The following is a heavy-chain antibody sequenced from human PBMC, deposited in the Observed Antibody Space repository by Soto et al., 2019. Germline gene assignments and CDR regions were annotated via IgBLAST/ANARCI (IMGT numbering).Heavy chain of an antibody. V-gene: IGHV3-49*04. CDR1: GFVFGDYA. CDR2: VRSETYGGST. D-gene: IGHD6-13*01. Sequence: GGSLRLSCSASGFVFGDYAVTWVRQAPGKGLEWVGVVRSETYGGSTEYAASVKGRFRISRDDSESIAYLQMTGLKTEDTAVYYCTRGRGTSGWYADSWGKGLLVTVYS. J-gene: IGHJ4*02. CDR3: TRGRGTSGWYADS.